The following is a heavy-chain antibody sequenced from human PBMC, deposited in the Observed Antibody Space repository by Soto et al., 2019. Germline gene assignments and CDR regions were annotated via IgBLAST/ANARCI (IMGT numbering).Heavy chain of an antibody. D-gene: IGHD3-22*01. J-gene: IGHJ4*02. CDR2: IIPILGIA. CDR3: ARSFGYYDSSGYSPYYFDY. Sequence: QVQLVQSGAEVKKPGSSVKVSCKASGGTFSSYTISWVRQAPGQGLEWMGRIIPILGIANYAQKFQGRVTITADKSTSTAYMELSSLRSDDTAVYYCARSFGYYDSSGYSPYYFDYWGQGTLVTVSS. CDR1: GGTFSSYT. V-gene: IGHV1-69*02.